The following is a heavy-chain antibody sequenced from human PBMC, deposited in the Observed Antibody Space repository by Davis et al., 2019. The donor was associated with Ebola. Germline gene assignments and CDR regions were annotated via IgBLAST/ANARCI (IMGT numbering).Heavy chain of an antibody. J-gene: IGHJ4*02. Sequence: GGSLRLSCAASGFTFSMYWMSWVRQATGKGLEWVAYLNEDGSETYYVGSVKGRFTIARDNAKNSRYLQMNSLRAEDTALYHCARLGYCSGGSCFYLDYWGQGTLVTVSS. D-gene: IGHD2-15*01. CDR2: LNEDGSET. CDR3: ARLGYCSGGSCFYLDY. CDR1: GFTFSMYW. V-gene: IGHV3-7*03.